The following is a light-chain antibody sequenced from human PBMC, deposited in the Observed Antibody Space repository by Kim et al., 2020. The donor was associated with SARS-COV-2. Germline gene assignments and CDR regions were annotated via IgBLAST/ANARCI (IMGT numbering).Light chain of an antibody. J-gene: IGLJ3*02. CDR3: HPRDNSGHNLEV. CDR1: SLRRYF. V-gene: IGLV3-19*01. Sequence: SSELTQDPAVSVASGQTVRITCQGDSLRRYFASWYQQKPGQAPRLVIYCKNSRPSGSPDRFSGSSLGNTASLTITGAQAEDEVDYYRHPRDNSGHNLEVF. CDR2: CKN.